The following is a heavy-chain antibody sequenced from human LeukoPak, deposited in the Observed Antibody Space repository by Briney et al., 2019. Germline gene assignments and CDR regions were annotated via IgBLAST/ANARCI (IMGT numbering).Heavy chain of an antibody. CDR3: TRLGEYSSSSGDY. CDR2: IRSKANNYAT. V-gene: IGHV3-73*01. J-gene: IGHJ4*02. CDR1: GFTFSGSA. D-gene: IGHD6-6*01. Sequence: PGGSLRLSCAASGFTFSGSAMYWVRQASGKGLEWVGRIRSKANNYATAYAASVKGRFTISRDDSKNTAYLQMNSLKTEDTAVYCRTRLGEYSSSSGDYWGQGTLVTVSS.